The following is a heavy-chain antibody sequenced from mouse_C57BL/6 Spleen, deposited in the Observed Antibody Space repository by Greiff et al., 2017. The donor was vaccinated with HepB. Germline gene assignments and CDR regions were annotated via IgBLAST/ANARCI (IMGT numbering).Heavy chain of an antibody. V-gene: IGHV5-4*03. Sequence: DVHLVESGGGLVKPGGSLKLSCAASGFTFSSYAMSWVRQTPEKRLEWVATISDGGSYTYYPDNVKGRFTISRDNAKNNLYLQMSHLKSEDTAMYYCARRLGRGYFDVWGTGTTVTVSS. CDR1: GFTFSSYA. CDR2: ISDGGSYT. CDR3: ARRLGRGYFDV. J-gene: IGHJ1*03. D-gene: IGHD4-1*01.